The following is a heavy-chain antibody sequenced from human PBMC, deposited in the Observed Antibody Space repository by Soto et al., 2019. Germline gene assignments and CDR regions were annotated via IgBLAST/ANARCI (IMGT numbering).Heavy chain of an antibody. J-gene: IGHJ3*02. CDR1: GFTLSNYA. D-gene: IGHD2-8*01. CDR2: ISGAGDLT. CDR3: ATLPCLVVNDLCYNVFDI. Sequence: EVQLLESGGGLLQPGGSLRLSCAASGFTLSNYAMSWVRQAPGKGLEWVSAISGAGDLTFYADSVKGRFTVSRDSSKNTLSLQMNSLRAEDTAVYYCATLPCLVVNDLCYNVFDIWGQGTMVTVSS. V-gene: IGHV3-23*01.